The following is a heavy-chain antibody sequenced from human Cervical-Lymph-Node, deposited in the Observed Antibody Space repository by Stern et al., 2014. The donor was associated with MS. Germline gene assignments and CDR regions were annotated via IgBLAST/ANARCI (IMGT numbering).Heavy chain of an antibody. CDR1: GGTFHNSH. J-gene: IGHJ4*02. CDR2: IIPMFASA. CDR3: SGRTYGNGWFEVVPIGTPMFDY. V-gene: IGHV1-69*06. D-gene: IGHD6-19*01. Sequence: QVQLMQSGAEVKMPGSSVKVSCQASGGTFHNSHISWVRQAPGQGLEWMGGIIPMFASAQFAQKFQGRVTISADISTSTAYMELSSLRSEDTAVYYCSGRTYGNGWFEVVPIGTPMFDYWGQGSLVTVSS.